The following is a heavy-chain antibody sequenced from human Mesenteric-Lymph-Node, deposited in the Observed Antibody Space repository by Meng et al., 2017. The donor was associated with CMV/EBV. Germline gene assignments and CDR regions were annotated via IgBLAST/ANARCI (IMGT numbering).Heavy chain of an antibody. V-gene: IGHV3-21*04. Sequence: GGSLRLSCAASGFTFSNYWMHWVRQAPGKGLEWVSSISSSSSYIFYADSVKGRFTISRDNAKNSLYLQMNSLRAEDTAVYYCAKDKNLYGGAARPHYFDYWGQGTLVTVSS. CDR2: ISSSSSYI. D-gene: IGHD6-6*01. CDR1: GFTFSNYW. J-gene: IGHJ4*02. CDR3: AKDKNLYGGAARPHYFDY.